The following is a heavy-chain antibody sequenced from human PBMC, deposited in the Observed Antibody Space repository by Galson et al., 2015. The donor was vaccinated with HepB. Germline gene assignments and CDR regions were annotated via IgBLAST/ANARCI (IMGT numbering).Heavy chain of an antibody. Sequence: CAISGDSVSSNSAAWNWIRQSPSRGLEWLGRTSYRSKWYNDYAVSVKSRITINPDTSKNQFSLQLNSVTPEDTAVYYCARDRGFLEWLLSDYYYYGMDVWGQGTTVTVSS. J-gene: IGHJ6*02. CDR1: GDSVSSNSAA. D-gene: IGHD3-3*01. V-gene: IGHV6-1*01. CDR2: TSYRSKWYN. CDR3: ARDRGFLEWLLSDYYYYGMDV.